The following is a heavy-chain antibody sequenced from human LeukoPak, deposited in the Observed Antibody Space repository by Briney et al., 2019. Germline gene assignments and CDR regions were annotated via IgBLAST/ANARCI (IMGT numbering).Heavy chain of an antibody. CDR1: GYTLTAYY. J-gene: IGHJ4*02. CDR2: INPSGGST. D-gene: IGHD2-21*02. Sequence: ASVKVSCKASGYTLTAYYMHWVRQAPGQGLEWMGIINPSGGSTSYAQKFQGRVTMTRDTSTSTVYMELSSLRSEDTAVYYCARAGSDYCGGDCPKFDYWGQGTLVTVSS. V-gene: IGHV1-46*01. CDR3: ARAGSDYCGGDCPKFDY.